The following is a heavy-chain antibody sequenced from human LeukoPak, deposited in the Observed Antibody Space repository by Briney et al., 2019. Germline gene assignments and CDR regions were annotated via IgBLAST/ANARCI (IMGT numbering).Heavy chain of an antibody. D-gene: IGHD3-16*01. V-gene: IGHV6-1*01. CDR2: TYYRSKSKS. CDR3: TRGGGAFDI. CDR1: GDSLSSNSAA. J-gene: IGHJ3*02. Sequence: SQTLSLTCALSGDSLSSNSAAWNWLRQSPLRGREWLGRTYYRSKSKSDYAVDVKSRIIINPDQSKTQFSLQLNPGTPEDTAVYYCTRGGGAFDIWSQGTTVTVSS.